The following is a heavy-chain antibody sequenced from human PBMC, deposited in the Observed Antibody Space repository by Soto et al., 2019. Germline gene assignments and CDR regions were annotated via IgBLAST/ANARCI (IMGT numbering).Heavy chain of an antibody. V-gene: IGHV1-69*02. CDR3: ARVGVVVAATHAFDI. Sequence: QVQLVQSGAEVKKPGSSVKVSCKASGGTFSSYTISWVRQAPGQGLEWMGRIIPILGIANYAQKFQGRVTITADKSTSTAYMELSSLRSEDTAVYYCARVGVVVAATHAFDIWGQGTMVTVSS. D-gene: IGHD2-15*01. CDR2: IIPILGIA. CDR1: GGTFSSYT. J-gene: IGHJ3*02.